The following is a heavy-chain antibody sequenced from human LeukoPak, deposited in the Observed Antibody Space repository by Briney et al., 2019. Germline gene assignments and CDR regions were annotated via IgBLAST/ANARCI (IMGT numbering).Heavy chain of an antibody. V-gene: IGHV4-39*01. Sequence: SETLSLTCSVSGDSISRSNYYWGWIRQPPGKGLEWIGSIYYRRRDDYNPSLKSRVTISADTSKNQFSLKLSSVTAADTAMYYCARHFCSSGSCYFSHWFDPWGQGILVTVSS. J-gene: IGHJ5*02. CDR1: GDSISRSNYY. CDR2: IYYRRRD. D-gene: IGHD2-15*01. CDR3: ARHFCSSGSCYFSHWFDP.